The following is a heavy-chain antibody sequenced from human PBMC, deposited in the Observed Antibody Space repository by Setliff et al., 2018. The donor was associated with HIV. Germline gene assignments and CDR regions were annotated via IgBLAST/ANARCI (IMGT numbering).Heavy chain of an antibody. Sequence: SETLSLTCTVSGGSISSSTYYWGWIRLPPGKGLEWIGTIYYSGSTYYNPSLKSRLTISVDTSKNQFSLKLSSVTAADTAVYYCARRDGYSYGFYFDYWGQGTLVTVSS. D-gene: IGHD5-18*01. J-gene: IGHJ4*02. CDR3: ARRDGYSYGFYFDY. CDR2: IYYSGST. V-gene: IGHV4-39*01. CDR1: GGSISSSTYY.